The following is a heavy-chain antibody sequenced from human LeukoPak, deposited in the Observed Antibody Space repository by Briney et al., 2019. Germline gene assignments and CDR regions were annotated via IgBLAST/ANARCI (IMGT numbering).Heavy chain of an antibody. CDR3: ARAHPMVRDFDY. CDR2: IIPILGIA. V-gene: IGHV1-69*04. J-gene: IGHJ4*02. Sequence: SVKVSCKASGGTFSSYAISWVRQAPGQGLEWMGRIIPILGIANYAQKFQGRVTITADKSTSTAYMELSSLRSEDTAVYYCARAHPMVRDFDYWGQGTLVTVSS. CDR1: GGTFSSYA. D-gene: IGHD3-10*01.